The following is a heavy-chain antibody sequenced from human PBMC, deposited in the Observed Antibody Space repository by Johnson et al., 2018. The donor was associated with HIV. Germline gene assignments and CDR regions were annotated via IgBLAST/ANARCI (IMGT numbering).Heavy chain of an antibody. Sequence: VQLVESGGGLVQPGGSLRLSCAASGFTVSSNEMSWVRQAPGKGLEWVSVIYSGGSTYYADSVKGRFTISRDNSKNTLYLQMNSLRAEDTAVYYCARDGWGSRGWDDAFDIWGQGTMVTVSS. CDR3: ARDGWGSRGWDDAFDI. J-gene: IGHJ3*02. CDR1: GFTVSSNE. CDR2: IYSGGST. D-gene: IGHD5-24*01. V-gene: IGHV3-66*02.